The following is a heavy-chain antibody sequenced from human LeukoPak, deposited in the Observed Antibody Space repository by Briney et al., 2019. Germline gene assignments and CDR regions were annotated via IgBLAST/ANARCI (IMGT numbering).Heavy chain of an antibody. J-gene: IGHJ4*02. D-gene: IGHD3-10*01. CDR2: IYDGGSNT. CDR1: GFTFSANA. V-gene: IGHV3-23*01. Sequence: GGSLRLSCGASGFTFSANALSWVRQAPGKGLEWVSTIYDGGSNTNYADSVKGRFTISRDNSKNTLYLHMNSLRPEDTAVYYCAKDRQYYGSGSYYNPDYWGQGTLVTVSS. CDR3: AKDRQYYGSGSYYNPDY.